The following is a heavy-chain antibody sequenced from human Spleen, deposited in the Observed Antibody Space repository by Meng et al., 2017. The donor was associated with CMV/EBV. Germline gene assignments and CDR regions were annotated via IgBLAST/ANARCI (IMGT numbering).Heavy chain of an antibody. D-gene: IGHD5/OR15-5a*01. Sequence: GESLKISCAASGFTFSSYWMSWVRQAPGKGLEWVANIKQDGSEKYYVDSVKGRFTISRDNAKNSLYLQMNSLRAEDTAVYYCARVVLSSTRPYFDFWGQGTLVTVSS. CDR3: ARVVLSSTRPYFDF. CDR2: IKQDGSEK. J-gene: IGHJ4*02. V-gene: IGHV3-7*01. CDR1: GFTFSSYW.